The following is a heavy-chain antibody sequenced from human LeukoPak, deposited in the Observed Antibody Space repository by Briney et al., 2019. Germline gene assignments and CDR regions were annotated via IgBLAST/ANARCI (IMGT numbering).Heavy chain of an antibody. CDR3: AREYSSGWDYYYYMDV. CDR1: GFTFSSYW. Sequence: GGSLRLSCAASGFTFSSYWMSWVRQAPGKGLEGVANIKQDGSEKYYVDSVKGRFTISRDNAKNSLYLQMNSLRAEDTAVYYCAREYSSGWDYYYYMDVWGRGTTVTVSS. D-gene: IGHD6-19*01. V-gene: IGHV3-7*01. CDR2: IKQDGSEK. J-gene: IGHJ6*03.